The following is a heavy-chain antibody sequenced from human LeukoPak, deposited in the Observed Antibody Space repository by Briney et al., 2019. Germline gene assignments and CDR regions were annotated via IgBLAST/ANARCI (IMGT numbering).Heavy chain of an antibody. D-gene: IGHD3-10*01. V-gene: IGHV3-30*18. CDR2: ISYDGSYK. Sequence: GRSLRLSCAASGFTFSSYGMHWVRQAPGKGLEWVAVISYDGSYKYYADSVKGRFTISRDNSKNTLYLQMNSLRAEDTAVYYYAKFFTFARLLWFGTNDAFDIWGQGTMVTVSS. J-gene: IGHJ3*02. CDR3: AKFFTFARLLWFGTNDAFDI. CDR1: GFTFSSYG.